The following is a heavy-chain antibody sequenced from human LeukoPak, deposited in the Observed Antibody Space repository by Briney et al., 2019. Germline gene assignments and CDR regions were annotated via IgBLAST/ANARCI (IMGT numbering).Heavy chain of an antibody. D-gene: IGHD3-10*01. J-gene: IGHJ4*02. V-gene: IGHV3-66*02. CDR3: ARDNRARYYGFDY. CDR2: IYSGGST. CDR1: GLTFSSNY. Sequence: PGGSLRLSCAASGLTFSSNYMSWVRQAPGKGLEWVSVIYSGGSTYYSDSVKGRFTISRDNSKNTLYLQMNSLRAEDTAVYYCARDNRARYYGFDYWGQGTLVTVSS.